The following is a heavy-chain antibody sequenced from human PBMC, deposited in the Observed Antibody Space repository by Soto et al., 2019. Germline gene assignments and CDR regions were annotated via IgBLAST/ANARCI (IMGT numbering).Heavy chain of an antibody. CDR3: AGETEQPAGQPYGMDV. CDR2: IIPIFGTA. J-gene: IGHJ6*02. D-gene: IGHD6-13*01. CDR1: GGTFSSYA. V-gene: IGHV1-69*01. Sequence: QVQLVQSGAEVQKPGSSVKVSCKASGGTFSSYAISWVRQAPGQGLEWMGGIIPIFGTANYAQKFQGRVTITADESTSKAYMELSRPRSEDTAVYYCAGETEQPAGQPYGMDVWGQGTTVTVSS.